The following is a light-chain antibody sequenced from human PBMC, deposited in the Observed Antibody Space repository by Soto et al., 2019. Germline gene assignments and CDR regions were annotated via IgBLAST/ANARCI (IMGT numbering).Light chain of an antibody. J-gene: IGKJ5*01. CDR3: QQYNSYPLP. CDR1: QSISNW. V-gene: IGKV1-5*03. CDR2: KAS. Sequence: DIQMTQSPSTLSASVGDRVTITCRASQSISNWLAWYQQKPGKAPKLLIYKASSLESGVPSRFSGSGSGTEFTLTISGLQPDDFATYYCQQYNSYPLPFGQGTRLEIK.